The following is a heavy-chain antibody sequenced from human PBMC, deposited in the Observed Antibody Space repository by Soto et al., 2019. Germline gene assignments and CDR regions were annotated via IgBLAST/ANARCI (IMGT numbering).Heavy chain of an antibody. CDR2: MKATDGTK. J-gene: IGHJ4*02. CDR3: PNPYGPLAFHY. V-gene: IGHV3-23*04. CDR1: GFNFNLLA. D-gene: IGHD3-10*01. Sequence: EVQLVESRGGLVQPGGSLRLSCAASGFNFNLLALTLVRQAPGKGLEWVTTMKATDGTKYYADSVKGRFTIARDSTTNTMYLQMNSLRVEDTAVYYCPNPYGPLAFHYWGQGTRVTVSS.